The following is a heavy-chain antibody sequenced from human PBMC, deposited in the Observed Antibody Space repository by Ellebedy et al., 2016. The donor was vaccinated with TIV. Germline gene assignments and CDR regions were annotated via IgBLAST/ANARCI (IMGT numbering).Heavy chain of an antibody. Sequence: PGGSLRLSCATSAFTSSSYNMHWVRQAPGKGLEWVSSIITDSSHIFYADSVKGRFTISRDNAKNSLFLQMNNLRVEDTALYYCTTSPDYETDGPPIYRHFGLWGRGTLVTVSS. J-gene: IGHJ2*01. CDR1: AFTSSSYN. CDR2: IITDSSHI. V-gene: IGHV3-21*01. D-gene: IGHD4-17*01. CDR3: TTSPDYETDGPPIYRHFGL.